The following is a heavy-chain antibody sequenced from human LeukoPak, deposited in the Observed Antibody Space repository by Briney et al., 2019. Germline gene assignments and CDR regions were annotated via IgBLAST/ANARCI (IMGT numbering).Heavy chain of an antibody. D-gene: IGHD5-12*01. CDR1: GFTFSSYE. CDR2: ISSSGSTI. V-gene: IGHV3-48*03. Sequence: GGSLRLSCAASGFTFSSYEMNWVRQAPGKGLEWVSYISSSGSTIYYADSVKGRFTISRDDAKNSLYLQMNSLRAEDTAVYYCARDSVGYDYYFDYWGQGTLVTVSS. CDR3: ARDSVGYDYYFDY. J-gene: IGHJ4*02.